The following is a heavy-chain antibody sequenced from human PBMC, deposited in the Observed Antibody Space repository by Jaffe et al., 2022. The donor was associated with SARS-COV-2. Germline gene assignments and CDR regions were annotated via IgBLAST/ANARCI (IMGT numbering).Heavy chain of an antibody. CDR3: ARQPWSYYWYSDY. V-gene: IGHV4-39*01. CDR2: IYYSGTT. CDR1: GGSVSSSSDY. J-gene: IGHJ4*02. Sequence: QLQLQESGPGLVKPSETLSLTCTVSGGSVSSSSDYWGWIRQPPGKGLEWIGSIYYSGTTYYNPSLKSRVTLSVDTSENQFSLKLSSVIAADTAVYYCARQPWSYYWYSDYWGQGTLVTVSS. D-gene: IGHD1-26*01.